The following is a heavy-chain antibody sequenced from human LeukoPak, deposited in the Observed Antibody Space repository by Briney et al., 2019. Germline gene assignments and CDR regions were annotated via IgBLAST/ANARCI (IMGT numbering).Heavy chain of an antibody. D-gene: IGHD2-2*01. CDR3: ARDRGTTSSSGWYFDP. V-gene: IGHV3-33*01. CDR1: GFTFSSYV. CDR2: IWYSGSSK. Sequence: PGGSLRLSCAASGFTFSSYVMHWVRQAPGKGLEWVAVIWYSGSSKYYADSVRGRFSISRDNSKDTVYLQMDSLGAEDTAVYYCARDRGTTSSSGWYFDPWGRGTLVTVSS. J-gene: IGHJ2*01.